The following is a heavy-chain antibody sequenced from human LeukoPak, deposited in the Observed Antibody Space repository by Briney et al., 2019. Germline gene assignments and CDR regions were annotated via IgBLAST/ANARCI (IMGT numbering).Heavy chain of an antibody. Sequence: ASVKVSCKAAGYTFTSYYMHCVRQASGQGLEWMGIINPSGGSTSYAQKCQGRVTMTRDMSTSTVYLELRSLRSEHTAVYYCARDIRLVAARPFGYWGQGTLVTVSS. CDR1: GYTFTSYY. J-gene: IGHJ4*02. V-gene: IGHV1-46*01. D-gene: IGHD2-15*01. CDR3: ARDIRLVAARPFGY. CDR2: INPSGGST.